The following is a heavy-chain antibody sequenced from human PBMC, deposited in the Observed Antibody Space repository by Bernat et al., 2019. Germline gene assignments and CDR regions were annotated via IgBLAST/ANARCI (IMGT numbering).Heavy chain of an antibody. D-gene: IGHD2-2*01. CDR3: ARDPSRAIPAAPDY. CDR2: IWYDGSNK. CDR1: GFTFSSYG. J-gene: IGHJ4*02. Sequence: QVQLVESGGGVVQPGRSLRLSCAASGFTFSSYGMHWVRQAPGKGLEWVAVIWYDGSNKYYADSVKGRFTISRDNSKNTLYLQMNSLRAEDTAVYYCARDPSRAIPAAPDYWGQGTLVTVSS. V-gene: IGHV3-33*01.